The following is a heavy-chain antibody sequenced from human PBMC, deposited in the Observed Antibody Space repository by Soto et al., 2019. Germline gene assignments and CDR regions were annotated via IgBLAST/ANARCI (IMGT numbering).Heavy chain of an antibody. J-gene: IGHJ4*02. CDR2: MSPNGNNQ. D-gene: IGHD3-22*01. CDR1: GFTFSIYA. V-gene: IGHV3-30-3*01. Sequence: GGSRGRSWAAPGFTFSIYALHGVRQAPGKGLEWVAVMSPNGNNQYYADSVKGRFTISRDTSKSTLYLQMTSLRPDDTAVYYCATGANFYYDTSRYWGQGTLVTVSS. CDR3: ATGANFYYDTSRY.